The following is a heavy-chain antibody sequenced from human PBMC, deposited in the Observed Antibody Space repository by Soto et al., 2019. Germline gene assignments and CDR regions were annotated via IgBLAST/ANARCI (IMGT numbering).Heavy chain of an antibody. J-gene: IGHJ4*02. CDR3: AKTAADRPNLYLDS. Sequence: VGSLRLSCAATGFTFSSYAMSWVRQAPGKGLEWVSVISGSGGGTYYADSVKGRFTISRDKSKNTLYLQMNSLRVEDTAVFYCAKTAADRPNLYLDSWGQRTLVTVSS. V-gene: IGHV3-23*01. D-gene: IGHD6-13*01. CDR2: ISGSGGGT. CDR1: GFTFSSYA.